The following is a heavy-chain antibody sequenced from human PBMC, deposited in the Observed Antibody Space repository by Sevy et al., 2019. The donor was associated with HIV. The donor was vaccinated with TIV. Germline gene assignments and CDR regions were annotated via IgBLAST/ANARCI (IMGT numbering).Heavy chain of an antibody. J-gene: IGHJ4*02. V-gene: IGHV3-72*01. Sequence: GGSLRLSCAASEFTFSDHYMEWVRQAPGKGLEWVGRIRNKADSYTSEYAASVKGRFTISRDDSKNSLYLLMNSLKTEDTAVYYCATHAGIAAAGRVFDYWGQGTLVTVSS. CDR2: IRNKADSYTS. CDR3: ATHAGIAAAGRVFDY. CDR1: EFTFSDHY. D-gene: IGHD6-13*01.